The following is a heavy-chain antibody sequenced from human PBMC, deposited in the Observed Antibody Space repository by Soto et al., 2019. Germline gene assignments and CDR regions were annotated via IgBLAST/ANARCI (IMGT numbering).Heavy chain of an antibody. CDR1: GGSISSSSYY. Sequence: SETLSLTCPVSGGSISSSSYYWGWIRQPPGKGLEWIGSIYYSGSTYYNPSLKSRVTISVDTSKSQFSLKLSSVTAADTAVYYCARLFGDYELHYYGMDVWGQGTTVTVSS. V-gene: IGHV4-39*01. CDR3: ARLFGDYELHYYGMDV. CDR2: IYYSGST. J-gene: IGHJ6*02. D-gene: IGHD4-17*01.